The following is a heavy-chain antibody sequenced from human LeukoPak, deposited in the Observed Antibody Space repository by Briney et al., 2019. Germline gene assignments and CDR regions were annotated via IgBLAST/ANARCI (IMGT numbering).Heavy chain of an antibody. D-gene: IGHD5-24*01. Sequence: PGGSLRLSCAASGFTFSDYYMSWIRQAPGKGLEWVSYISSSGSTIYYADSVKGRFTISRDNAKNSLYLQMNSLRAEDTALYYCARVGSVRDGYNWGQKWYYFDHWGQGTLVTVSS. CDR3: ARVGSVRDGYNWGQKWYYFDH. J-gene: IGHJ4*02. CDR2: ISSSGSTI. CDR1: GFTFSDYY. V-gene: IGHV3-11*01.